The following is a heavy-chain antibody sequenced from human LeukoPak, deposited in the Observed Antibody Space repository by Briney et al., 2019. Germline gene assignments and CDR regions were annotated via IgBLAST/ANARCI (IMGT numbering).Heavy chain of an antibody. Sequence: GGSLRLSCAASGFTVSSNYMSWVRQAPGKGLEWVSVIYSGGSTYYADSVKGRFTISRDNSKNTLYLQMNSLKAEDTAVYYCAREGSGSHDAFDIWGQGTMVTVSS. CDR3: AREGSGSHDAFDI. J-gene: IGHJ3*02. D-gene: IGHD3-10*01. CDR1: GFTVSSNY. V-gene: IGHV3-66*02. CDR2: IYSGGST.